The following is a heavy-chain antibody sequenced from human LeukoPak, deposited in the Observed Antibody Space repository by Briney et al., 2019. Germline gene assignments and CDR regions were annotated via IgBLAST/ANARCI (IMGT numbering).Heavy chain of an antibody. V-gene: IGHV1-18*01. J-gene: IGHJ5*02. CDR3: ARDLRTEIFGGFDP. CDR2: ISAYNGNT. Sequence: ASVKVSCKASGYTFTSYSISWVRQAPGQGLEWMGWISAYNGNTNYAQKLQGRVTMTTDTSTSTAYMELRSLRSDDTAVYYCARDLRTEIFGGFDPWGQGTLVTVSS. CDR1: GYTFTSYS. D-gene: IGHD3-3*01.